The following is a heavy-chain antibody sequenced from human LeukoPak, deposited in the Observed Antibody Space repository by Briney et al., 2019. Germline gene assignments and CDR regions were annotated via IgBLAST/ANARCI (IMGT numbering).Heavy chain of an antibody. CDR3: AKRTDTSGNRGGALDI. V-gene: IGHV3-23*01. D-gene: IGHD3-22*01. Sequence: GGSLGLSCPASGFTFSSYAMSWVRQAPGKGLEWVSSISDSGSGTYYADSVKGRFTISRDNSKNTLYLQVNSLRAEDTAVYYCAKRTDTSGNRGGALDIWGQGTMVAVSS. CDR1: GFTFSSYA. CDR2: ISDSGSGT. J-gene: IGHJ3*02.